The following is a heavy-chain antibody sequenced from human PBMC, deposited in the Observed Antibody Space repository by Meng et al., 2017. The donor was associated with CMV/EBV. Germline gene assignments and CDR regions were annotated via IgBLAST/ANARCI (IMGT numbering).Heavy chain of an antibody. Sequence: ETLSLTCTVSGYSISSGYYWGWIRQPPGKGLEWVSSISSSSSYIYYADSVKGRFTISRDNAKNSLYLQLNSLRAEDTAVYYCARVYIAAAGVSDYWGQGTLVTVSS. D-gene: IGHD6-13*01. CDR1: GYSISSGYY. CDR3: ARVYIAAAGVSDY. J-gene: IGHJ4*02. V-gene: IGHV3-21*01. CDR2: ISSSSSYI.